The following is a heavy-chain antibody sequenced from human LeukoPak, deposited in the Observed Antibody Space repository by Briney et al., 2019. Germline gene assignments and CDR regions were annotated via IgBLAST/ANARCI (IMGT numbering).Heavy chain of an antibody. Sequence: GGSLRLSCAVSGFTFSTHSMHWVRQAPGKGLEWVSYIISSSNTIYYADSVKGRFTISRDNAKNSLYLQMNSLRAEDTAVYYCAKAIVGALYYLDHCGHVTLVNGSS. CDR3: AKAIVGALYYLDH. V-gene: IGHV3-48*01. J-gene: IGHJ4*01. CDR1: GFTFSTHS. D-gene: IGHD1-26*01. CDR2: IISSSNTI.